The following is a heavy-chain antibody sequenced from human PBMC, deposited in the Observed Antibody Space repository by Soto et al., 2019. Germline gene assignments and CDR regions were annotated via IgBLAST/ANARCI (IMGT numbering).Heavy chain of an antibody. J-gene: IGHJ6*02. D-gene: IGHD1-26*01. CDR3: APVPTNYYYGMDV. CDR1: GFTFSSYA. V-gene: IGHV3-23*01. Sequence: EVQLLESGGGLVQPGGSLRLSCAASGFTFSSYATSWVRQAPGKGLEWVSAISGSGGSTYYADSVKGRFTISRDNSKNTLYLHMNSLRAADTDVYYCAPVPTNYYYGMDVWVQGTTVTVSS. CDR2: ISGSGGST.